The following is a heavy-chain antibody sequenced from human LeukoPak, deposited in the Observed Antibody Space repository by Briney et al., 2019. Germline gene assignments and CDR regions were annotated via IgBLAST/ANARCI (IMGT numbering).Heavy chain of an antibody. Sequence: SETLSLTCTVSGGSISSYYWSWIRQPPGKGLEWIGHIYYSGSTNYNPSLKSRVTISVDTSKNQFSLKLSSVTAADTAVYYCARHPLYCTSGVCRYYYYYMDVWGKGTTVTVSS. CDR2: IYYSGST. CDR3: ARHPLYCTSGVCRYYYYYMDV. V-gene: IGHV4-59*08. J-gene: IGHJ6*03. CDR1: GGSISSYY. D-gene: IGHD2-8*01.